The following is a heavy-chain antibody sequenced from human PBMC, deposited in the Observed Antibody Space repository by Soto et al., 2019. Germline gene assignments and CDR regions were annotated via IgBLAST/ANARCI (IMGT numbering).Heavy chain of an antibody. CDR3: ARGYCSGGSCYPFKYYYYMDV. D-gene: IGHD2-15*01. CDR2: IYYSGST. V-gene: IGHV4-39*01. CDR1: GGSISSSSYY. Sequence: PSETLSLTCTVSGGSISSSSYYWGWIRQPPGKGLEWIGSIYYSGSTYYNPSLKSRVTISVDTSKNQFSLKLSSVTAADTAVYYCARGYCSGGSCYPFKYYYYMDVWGKGTTVTVSS. J-gene: IGHJ6*03.